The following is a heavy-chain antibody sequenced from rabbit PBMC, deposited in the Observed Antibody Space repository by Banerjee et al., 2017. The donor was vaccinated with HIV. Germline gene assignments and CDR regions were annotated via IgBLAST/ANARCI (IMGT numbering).Heavy chain of an antibody. CDR3: ARGGDAIYLNL. CDR1: GIDFSSSYY. CDR2: MDAGSSGTT. V-gene: IGHV1S40*01. Sequence: QSLEESGGDLVKPGASLTLTCTASGIDFSSSYYMCWVRQAPGKGLEWIACMDAGSSGTTNYASWAKGRFTISKTSSTTVTLQMTSLTAADTATYFCARGGDAIYLNLWGQGTLVTVS. J-gene: IGHJ4*01. D-gene: IGHD6-1*01.